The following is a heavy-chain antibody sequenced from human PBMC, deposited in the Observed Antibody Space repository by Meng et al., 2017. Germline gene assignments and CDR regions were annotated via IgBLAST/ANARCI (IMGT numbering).Heavy chain of an antibody. CDR2: ISWDGGST. J-gene: IGHJ6*02. V-gene: IGHV3-43D*03. CDR3: AKDGYGDYYGMDV. D-gene: IGHD4-17*01. CDR1: GFTFDDYA. Sequence: LKISCAASGFTFDDYAMHWVRQAPGKGLEWVSLISWDGGSTYYADSVKGRFTISRDNSKNSLYLQMNSLRAEDTALYYCAKDGYGDYYGMDVWGQGTTVTVSS.